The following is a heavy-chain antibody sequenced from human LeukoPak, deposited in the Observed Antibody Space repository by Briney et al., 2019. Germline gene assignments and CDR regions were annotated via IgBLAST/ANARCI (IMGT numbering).Heavy chain of an antibody. D-gene: IGHD3-22*01. Sequence: SETLSLTCTVSGGSISSGSYYWSWIRQPAGKGLEWIGRIYTSGSTNYNPSLKSRVTISVDTSKNQFSLKLSSVTAADTAVYYCARGTYYYDRLDYWGQGTLVTVSS. CDR3: ARGTYYYDRLDY. CDR1: GGSISSGSYY. J-gene: IGHJ4*02. CDR2: IYTSGST. V-gene: IGHV4-61*02.